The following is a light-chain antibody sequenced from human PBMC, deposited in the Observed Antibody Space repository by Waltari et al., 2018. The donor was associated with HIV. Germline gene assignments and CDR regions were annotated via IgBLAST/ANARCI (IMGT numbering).Light chain of an antibody. CDR2: SAS. CDR1: RTVSTD. Sequence: EIILTQSPATLSVSPGERATLSCRASRTVSTDLAWYQQRPGQAPRLLIYSASTRASGVPARFSASGSGTEFTLTISSLQSEDFALYYCQEYNKWPPVTFGPGTRVDI. J-gene: IGKJ3*01. V-gene: IGKV3-15*01. CDR3: QEYNKWPPVT.